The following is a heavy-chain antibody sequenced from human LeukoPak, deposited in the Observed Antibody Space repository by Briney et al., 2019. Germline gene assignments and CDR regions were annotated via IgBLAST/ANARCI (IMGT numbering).Heavy chain of an antibody. CDR1: GITFSSYW. V-gene: IGHV3-7*03. CDR3: ARDDDWNYEDY. J-gene: IGHJ4*02. D-gene: IGHD1-7*01. Sequence: GGSLRLSCAASGITFSSYWMSWVRQAPGKGLEWVANIKQDGSEKYYVDSVKGRFTISRDNAKNSLYLQMNSLRAEDTALYYCARDDDWNYEDYWGQGTLVTVSS. CDR2: IKQDGSEK.